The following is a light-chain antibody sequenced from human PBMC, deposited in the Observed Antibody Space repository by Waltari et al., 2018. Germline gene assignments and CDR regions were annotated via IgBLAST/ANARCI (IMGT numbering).Light chain of an antibody. CDR3: QVWDSSTDHLV. V-gene: IGLV3-21*02. CDR2: DDT. CDR1: DIGSKS. J-gene: IGLJ3*02. Sequence: YVVTQPPSVSVAPGETARITCRGDDIGSKSVHWYQQRPGQAPILALYDDTDRPSGIPERFSGSNSGNTATLTLSWVEAGDEADYYCQVWDSSTDHLVFGGGTKLTVL.